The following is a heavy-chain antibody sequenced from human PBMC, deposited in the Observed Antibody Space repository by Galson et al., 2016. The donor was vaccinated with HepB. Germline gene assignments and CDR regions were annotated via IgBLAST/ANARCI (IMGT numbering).Heavy chain of an antibody. J-gene: IGHJ4*02. V-gene: IGHV4-4*02. CDR1: GGSINNCHW. Sequence: SETLSLTCVVSGGSINNCHWWSWVRQPPGKGLEWIGEIYQSGNTNYNPSLKSRVTISLDNSKNEFSLNLNSVTAADTAVYYCARTEFGIVPTTTFIVGYWGQGTLVTVSS. CDR3: ARTEFGIVPTTTFIVGY. D-gene: IGHD4/OR15-4a*01. CDR2: IYQSGNT.